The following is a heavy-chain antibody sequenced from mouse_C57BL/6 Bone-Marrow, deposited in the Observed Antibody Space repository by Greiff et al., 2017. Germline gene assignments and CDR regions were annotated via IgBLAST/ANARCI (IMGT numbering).Heavy chain of an antibody. J-gene: IGHJ3*01. CDR1: GYSITSGYY. V-gene: IGHV3-6*01. CDR3: ARGGYGNYPLAY. Sequence: EVQLVESGPGLVKPSQSLSLTCSVTGYSITSGYYWNWIRQFPGNKLEWMGYISYDGSNNYNPSLKNRISITRDPSKNQFFLKLNSVTTEDTATYYCARGGYGNYPLAYWGQGTLVTVSA. D-gene: IGHD2-1*01. CDR2: ISYDGSN.